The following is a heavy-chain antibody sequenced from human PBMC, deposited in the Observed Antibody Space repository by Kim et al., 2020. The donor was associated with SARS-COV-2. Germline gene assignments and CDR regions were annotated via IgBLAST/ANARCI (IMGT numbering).Heavy chain of an antibody. CDR2: IYYSGST. V-gene: IGHV4-59*01. Sequence: SETLSLTCTVSGGSISSYYWSWIRQPPGKGLEWIGYIYYSGSTNYNPSLKSRVTISVDTSKNQFSLKLSSVIAADTAVYYCARGRGSYRYAFDYWGQGTLVTVSS. CDR1: GGSISSYY. J-gene: IGHJ4*02. CDR3: ARGRGSYRYAFDY. D-gene: IGHD3-16*02.